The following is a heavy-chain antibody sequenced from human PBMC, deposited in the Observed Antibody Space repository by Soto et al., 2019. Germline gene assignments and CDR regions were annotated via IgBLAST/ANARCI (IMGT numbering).Heavy chain of an antibody. CDR3: ARRMVYGGDSFDS. D-gene: IGHD2-21*02. CDR2: IRGSGTTP. Sequence: DVQLLESGGDLVQPGGSLRLSCAASGFTFDSFDMNWVRQAPGKGLEWVSGIRGSGTTPYYADSVKGRFIISRDNSRSTLYLHINSLRPDATAIYFCARRMVYGGDSFDSWGQGTHVTVSS. CDR1: GFTFDSFD. V-gene: IGHV3-23*01. J-gene: IGHJ4*02.